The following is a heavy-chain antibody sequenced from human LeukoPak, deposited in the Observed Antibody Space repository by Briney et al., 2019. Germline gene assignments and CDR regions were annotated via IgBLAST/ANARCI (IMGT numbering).Heavy chain of an antibody. V-gene: IGHV5-51*01. Sequence: GESLKISCKGSGYSFTNYWIAWVRQMPGKGLEWMGIIYPGDSQTRYSPSFQGQVTISADKFISTAYLQWSSLKASDTAIYYCARSSVNWFDPWGPGTLVTVSS. CDR2: IYPGDSQT. CDR1: GYSFTNYW. D-gene: IGHD3-3*01. J-gene: IGHJ5*02. CDR3: ARSSVNWFDP.